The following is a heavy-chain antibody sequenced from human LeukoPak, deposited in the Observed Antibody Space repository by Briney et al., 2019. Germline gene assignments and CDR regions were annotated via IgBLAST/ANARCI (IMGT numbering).Heavy chain of an antibody. V-gene: IGHV4-59*08. CDR1: GGSISGHH. D-gene: IGHD3-10*01. Sequence: PSETLSLTCAVSGGSISGHHWSWIRQPPGKGLEWIGFMYDSGNTRYNPSLKSRVTISADTSKNQFSLKLSSVTAADTAVYYCARHDFYYGSGYFDYWGQGTLVTVSS. CDR3: ARHDFYYGSGYFDY. J-gene: IGHJ4*02. CDR2: MYDSGNT.